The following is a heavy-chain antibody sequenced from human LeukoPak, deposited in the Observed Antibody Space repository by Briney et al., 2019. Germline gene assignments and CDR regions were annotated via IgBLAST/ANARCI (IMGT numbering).Heavy chain of an antibody. D-gene: IGHD6-19*01. Sequence: PSETLSLTCTVSGGSISSSSYYWGWIRQPPGKGLEWIGNIYYSGSTYYNPSLKSRVTISVDTSKNQFSLQLNSVTPEDTAVYYCARVRSSGGNPYFDYWGQGTLVTVSS. V-gene: IGHV4-39*01. CDR3: ARVRSSGGNPYFDY. CDR1: GGSISSSSYY. CDR2: IYYSGST. J-gene: IGHJ4*02.